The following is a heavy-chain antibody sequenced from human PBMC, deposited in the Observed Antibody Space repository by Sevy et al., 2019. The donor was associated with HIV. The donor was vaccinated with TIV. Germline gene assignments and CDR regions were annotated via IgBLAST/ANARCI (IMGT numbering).Heavy chain of an antibody. D-gene: IGHD3-3*01. Sequence: GGSLRLSCAASGFTFSSYGMHWVRQAPGKGLEWVAVISYDGSNKYYADSVKGRFTISRDNSKNTLYLQMNSLRAEDTAVYYCAKGAYDFWSGYYQGGITDYWGQGTVVTVSS. V-gene: IGHV3-30*18. CDR2: ISYDGSNK. CDR3: AKGAYDFWSGYYQGGITDY. CDR1: GFTFSSYG. J-gene: IGHJ4*02.